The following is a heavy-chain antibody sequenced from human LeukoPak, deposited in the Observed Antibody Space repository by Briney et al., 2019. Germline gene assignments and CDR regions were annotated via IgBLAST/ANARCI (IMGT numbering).Heavy chain of an antibody. D-gene: IGHD6-13*01. J-gene: IGHJ5*02. V-gene: IGHV4-59*01. CDR1: GGSISSYY. CDR2: IYYSGST. Sequence: SETLSLTCTVSGGSISSYYWSWIRKPPGKGLEWIGYIYYSGSTNYNPSLKSRVTISVDTSKNQFSLKLSSVTAADTAVYYCARDGSSWAGGWFDPWGQGTLVTVSS. CDR3: ARDGSSWAGGWFDP.